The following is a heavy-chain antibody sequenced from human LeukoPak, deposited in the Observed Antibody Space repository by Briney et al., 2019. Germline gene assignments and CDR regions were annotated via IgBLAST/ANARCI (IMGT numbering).Heavy chain of an antibody. CDR2: IYSTGST. J-gene: IGHJ4*02. Sequence: SETLSLTCTVSGGSISSNHWNWIRQPAGRGLEWIGRIYSTGSTNYNPSLKSRVTMSVDTSKNQFSLKLFSVTAADTAVYYCARDLGGYNYGYSFDYWGQGTLVTVSS. D-gene: IGHD5-18*01. V-gene: IGHV4-4*07. CDR3: ARDLGGYNYGYSFDY. CDR1: GGSISSNH.